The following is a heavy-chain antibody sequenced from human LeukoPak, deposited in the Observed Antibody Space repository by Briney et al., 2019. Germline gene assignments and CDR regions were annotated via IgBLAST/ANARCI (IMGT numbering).Heavy chain of an antibody. D-gene: IGHD4-17*01. J-gene: IGHJ3*02. Sequence: PLETLSLTCTVSGGSISSYYWSWIRQPPGKGLEWIGYIYYYSGSTNYNSSLKSRVTISVDTSKNQFSLKLSSVTAADTAVYYCARDPHYGDYVGAFDIWGQGTMVTVSS. CDR1: GGSISSYY. V-gene: IGHV4-59*01. CDR3: ARDPHYGDYVGAFDI. CDR2: IYYYSGST.